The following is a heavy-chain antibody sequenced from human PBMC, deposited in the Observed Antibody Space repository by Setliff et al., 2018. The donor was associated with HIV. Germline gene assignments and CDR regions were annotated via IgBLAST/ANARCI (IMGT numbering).Heavy chain of an antibody. J-gene: IGHJ4*02. CDR3: ARGLGSEFDY. CDR2: IQYDGSNK. CDR1: GFTFSHYG. Sequence: PGGSLRLSCAASGFTFSHYGMHWVRQAPGKGLEWVAFIQYDGSNKYYADSVKGRFTISRDNSKNTLYLQMNSLRAEDTAMYYCARGLGSEFDYWGQGTLVTVSS. D-gene: IGHD2-15*01. V-gene: IGHV3-30*02.